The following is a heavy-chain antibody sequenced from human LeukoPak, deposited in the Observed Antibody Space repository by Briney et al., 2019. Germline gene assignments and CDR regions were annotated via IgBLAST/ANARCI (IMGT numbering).Heavy chain of an antibody. D-gene: IGHD6-13*01. CDR1: GGSISSSSYY. CDR3: ARRGSAAAGYDY. CDR2: IYYSGST. J-gene: IGHJ4*02. V-gene: IGHV4-39*01. Sequence: PSETLSLTCTVSGGSISSSSYYWGWIRQPPGKGLEWIGSIYYSGSTYYNPSLKSRVTISVDTSKNQFSLKLSSVTAADTAVYYCARRGSAAAGYDYWGQGTLVTVSS.